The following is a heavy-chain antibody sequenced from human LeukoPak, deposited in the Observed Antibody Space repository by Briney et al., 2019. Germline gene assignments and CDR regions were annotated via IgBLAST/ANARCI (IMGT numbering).Heavy chain of an antibody. CDR2: ISGSGGST. Sequence: GGSLRLSCAASGFTFSSNYMSWVRQAPGKGLEWVSVISGSGGSTYYADSVKGRFTISRDNSKNTLYLQMNSLRAEDTAVYYCAKAASGSPISDFDYWGQGTLVTVSS. CDR3: AKAASGSPISDFDY. J-gene: IGHJ4*02. V-gene: IGHV3-23*01. CDR1: GFTFSSNY. D-gene: IGHD1-26*01.